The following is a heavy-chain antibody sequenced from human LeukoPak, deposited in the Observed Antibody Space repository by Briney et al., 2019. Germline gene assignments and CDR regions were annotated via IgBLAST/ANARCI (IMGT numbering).Heavy chain of an antibody. CDR1: GGSISNYY. V-gene: IGHV4-59*01. D-gene: IGHD3-22*01. Sequence: SETLSLTCTVSGGSISNYYWSWIRQTPGKGLEWIGYISYSGSTNYNPSLKGRVTISVDTSKNHFSLKLSSVTAADTAVYYCAVDNDSTGYYFSMDVWGRGTTVTVSS. CDR3: AVDNDSTGYYFSMDV. CDR2: ISYSGST. J-gene: IGHJ6*03.